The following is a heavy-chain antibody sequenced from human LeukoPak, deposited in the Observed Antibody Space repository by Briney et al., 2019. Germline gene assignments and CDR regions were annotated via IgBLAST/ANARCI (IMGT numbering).Heavy chain of an antibody. J-gene: IGHJ6*04. V-gene: IGHV3-30*02. CDR2: IQNDGTNK. CDR1: GFTFSSYG. Sequence: GGSLRLSCAASGFTFSSYGMHWVRQAPGKGLEWVAFIQNDGTNKYYADSMKGRFTISRDNSKNTVYLQMNSLRAADTAVYFCAKSTRAVMAMMDVWGKGTTVTVSS. CDR3: AKSTRAVMAMMDV. D-gene: IGHD3-16*01.